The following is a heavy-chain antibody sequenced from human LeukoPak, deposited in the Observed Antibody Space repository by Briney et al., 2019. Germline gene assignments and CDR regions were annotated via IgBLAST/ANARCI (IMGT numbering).Heavy chain of an antibody. Sequence: SETLSLTCTVSGDSITNGGYYWSWLRQPPGKGLEWIVYVHHSGSSYYNPSLKSRVSTSVDRTNNQFSLKLSSVTAADTAVYYCAKGAARTGWFDPWGQGALVIVSS. CDR1: GDSITNGGYY. J-gene: IGHJ5*02. D-gene: IGHD3/OR15-3a*01. V-gene: IGHV4-30-2*01. CDR3: AKGAARTGWFDP. CDR2: VHHSGSS.